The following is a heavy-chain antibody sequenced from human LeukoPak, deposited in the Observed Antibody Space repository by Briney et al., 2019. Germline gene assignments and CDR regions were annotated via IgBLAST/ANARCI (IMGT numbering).Heavy chain of an antibody. CDR3: ARVPPPQQLVRRGGSYFDY. V-gene: IGHV4-59*01. CDR1: GGSISSYY. D-gene: IGHD6-13*01. CDR2: IYYSGST. J-gene: IGHJ4*02. Sequence: SETLSLTCTVSGGSISSYYWSWIRQPPGKGLEWIGYIYYSGSTNYNPSLKSRVTISVDTSKNQFSLKLSSVTAADTAVYYCARVPPPQQLVRRGGSYFDYWGQGTPVTVSS.